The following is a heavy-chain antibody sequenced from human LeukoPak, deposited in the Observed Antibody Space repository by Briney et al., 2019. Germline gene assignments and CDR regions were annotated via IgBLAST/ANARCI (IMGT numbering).Heavy chain of an antibody. V-gene: IGHV3-21*01. CDR1: GVTFSNYN. CDR2: ISSSNNYI. Sequence: PGGSLRLSCAASGVTFSNYNMNWVRQAPGKGLEWVSSISSSNNYIYYADSVKGRFTISRDNAKNSLYLQMNSLRAEDTAVYYCARPGLTGENSIDTWGQGTLVTVSS. CDR3: ARPGLTGENSIDT. J-gene: IGHJ5*02. D-gene: IGHD7-27*01.